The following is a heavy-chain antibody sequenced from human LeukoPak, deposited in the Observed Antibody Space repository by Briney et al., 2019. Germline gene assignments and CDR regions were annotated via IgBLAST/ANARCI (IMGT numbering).Heavy chain of an antibody. D-gene: IGHD6-13*01. CDR2: IYPGDSDT. Sequence: GESLKISCKGSGYSSTNYWIGWVRQMPGKGLEWMGIIYPGDSDTRYSPSFQGQVTISADKSISTAYLHWSGLKASDTAMYYCARREYSSSWPDYWGQGTLVTVSS. J-gene: IGHJ4*02. CDR3: ARREYSSSWPDY. CDR1: GYSSTNYW. V-gene: IGHV5-51*01.